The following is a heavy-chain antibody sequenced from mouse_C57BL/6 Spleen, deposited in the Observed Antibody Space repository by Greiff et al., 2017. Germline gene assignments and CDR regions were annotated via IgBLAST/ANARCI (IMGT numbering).Heavy chain of an antibody. CDR2: ISYSGST. J-gene: IGHJ1*03. CDR3: ARGYGSSYEYYDV. D-gene: IGHD1-1*01. Sequence: EVKLMESGPGMVKPSQSLSLTCTVSGYSITSGYDWHWIRPFPGNKLEWMGYISYSGSTNYNPSLKSRISITHDTSKNHFFLKLNSVTTEDTATYYCARGYGSSYEYYDVWGTGTTVTVSS. V-gene: IGHV3-1*01. CDR1: GYSITSGYD.